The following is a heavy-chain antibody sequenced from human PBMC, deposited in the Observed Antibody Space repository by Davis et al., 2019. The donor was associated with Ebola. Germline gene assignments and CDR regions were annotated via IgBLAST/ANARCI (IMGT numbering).Heavy chain of an antibody. V-gene: IGHV4-34*01. D-gene: IGHD2-2*02. CDR1: GGSFSGYY. CDR3: ARVRVVPAAIVGRYYYYGMDV. J-gene: IGHJ6*02. Sequence: SETLSLTCAVYGGSFSGYYWTWVRQPPGKGLEWIGEIKDSGSTYYNPSLKSRVTISVDTSKNQFSLKLSSVTAADTAVYYCARVRVVPAAIVGRYYYYGMDVWGQGTTVTVSS. CDR2: IKDSGST.